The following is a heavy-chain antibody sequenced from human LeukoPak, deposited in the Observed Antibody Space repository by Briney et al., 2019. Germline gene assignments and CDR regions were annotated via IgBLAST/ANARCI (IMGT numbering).Heavy chain of an antibody. CDR2: ISGSGGST. J-gene: IGHJ1*01. CDR3: AKDWRDGGAEYFQH. CDR1: GFTFSSYA. Sequence: GGSLRLSCAASGFTFSSYAMSWVRQAPGKGLEWVSAISGSGGSTYYAGSVKGRFTISRDNSKNTLYLQMNSLRAEDTAVYYCAKDWRDGGAEYFQHWGQGTLVTVSS. D-gene: IGHD3-3*01. V-gene: IGHV3-23*01.